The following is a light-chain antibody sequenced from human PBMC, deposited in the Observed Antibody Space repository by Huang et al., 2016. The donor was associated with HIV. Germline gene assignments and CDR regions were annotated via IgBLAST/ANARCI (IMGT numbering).Light chain of an antibody. J-gene: IGKJ2*01. V-gene: IGKV3-11*01. CDR2: DTS. Sequence: ELVLTQSPATLSLSPGQRATLSCSASQSVSSYLAWYQQKPGQAPRLIIYDTSKRATGVPARFSGSGSGTDFTLTINRLEPEDFAVYYCQQHSNWPLLGQGTKLEI. CDR1: QSVSSY. CDR3: QQHSNWPL.